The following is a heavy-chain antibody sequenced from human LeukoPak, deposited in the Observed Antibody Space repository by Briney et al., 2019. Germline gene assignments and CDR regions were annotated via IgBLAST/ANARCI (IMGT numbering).Heavy chain of an antibody. Sequence: PGGSLRLSCAASGFTFSSYSMNWVRQAPGKGLEWVSSISSSSYIYYADSVKGRFTISRDNAKNSLYLQMNSLRAEDTAVYYCARDRSGGGMDVWGQGTTVTVSS. V-gene: IGHV3-21*01. D-gene: IGHD3-16*01. CDR2: ISSSSYI. CDR1: GFTFSSYS. CDR3: ARDRSGGGMDV. J-gene: IGHJ6*02.